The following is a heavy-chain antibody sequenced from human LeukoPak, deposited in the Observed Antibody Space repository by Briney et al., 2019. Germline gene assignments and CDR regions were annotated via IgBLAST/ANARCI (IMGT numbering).Heavy chain of an antibody. CDR2: INPSGGST. CDR1: GYTFTRYY. D-gene: IGHD1/OR15-1a*01. Sequence: ASVKVSCKASGYTFTRYYMHWVRQAPGQGLEWMGIINPSGGSTDYAQKFQGRVTMTRDTSTSTVYMELSSLRSEDTAVYYCAREKRADLSRGEQYYYYGMDVWGQGTTVTVSS. CDR3: AREKRADLSRGEQYYYYGMDV. J-gene: IGHJ6*02. V-gene: IGHV1-46*01.